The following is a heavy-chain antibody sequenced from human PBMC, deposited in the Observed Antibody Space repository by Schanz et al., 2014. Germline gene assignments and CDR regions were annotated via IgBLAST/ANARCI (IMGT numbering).Heavy chain of an antibody. CDR3: ARAAGPVDY. Sequence: QVQLQESGPRLVKPSQTLSLTCTVSGGSIDVSGYYWSWIRQQPGKGLEWIGYIYYSGSTYYNPSRKSRVPISVDTSKTQSSLMLGSVTAADTAVYYCARAAGPVDYWGQGTLVTVSS. CDR1: GGSIDVSGYY. J-gene: IGHJ4*02. CDR2: IYYSGST. V-gene: IGHV4-31*03. D-gene: IGHD6-13*01.